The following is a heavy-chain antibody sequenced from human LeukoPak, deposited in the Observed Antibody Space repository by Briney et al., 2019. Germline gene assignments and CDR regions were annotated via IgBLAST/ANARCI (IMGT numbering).Heavy chain of an antibody. Sequence: SVKVSCKVSGDTFSTYGISWVRQAPGQGLEWMGRIIPILDIVKSAQRFQGRVTFTADKTTNTAYMELSSLKSEDTAVYFCARWRLMGDDLTTYYYNGVVDKWFDPWGQGTLVTVSS. CDR2: IIPILDIV. J-gene: IGHJ5*02. CDR3: ARWRLMGDDLTTYYYNGVVDKWFDP. V-gene: IGHV1-69*04. CDR1: GDTFSTYG. D-gene: IGHD3-9*01.